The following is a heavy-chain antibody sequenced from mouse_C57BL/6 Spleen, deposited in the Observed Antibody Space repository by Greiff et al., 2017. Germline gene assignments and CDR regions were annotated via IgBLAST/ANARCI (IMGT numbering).Heavy chain of an antibody. V-gene: IGHV5-17*01. CDR3: ARGGRLYAPFEV. CDR1: GFTFSDYG. Sequence: EVKLVESGGGLVKPGGSLKLSCAASGFTFSDYGMHWVRQAPEKGLEWVAYISSGSSTIYYADTVKGRFTISRDNAKNTLFLQMTSLRSEDTAMYYCARGGRLYAPFEVWGTGTTVTVSS. J-gene: IGHJ1*03. D-gene: IGHD1-1*01. CDR2: ISSGSSTI.